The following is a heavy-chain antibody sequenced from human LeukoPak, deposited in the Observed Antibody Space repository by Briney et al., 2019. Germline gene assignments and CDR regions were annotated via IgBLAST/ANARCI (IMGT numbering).Heavy chain of an antibody. V-gene: IGHV4-34*01. J-gene: IGHJ4*02. CDR1: GGSFSGYY. Sequence: SETLSLTCAVYGGSFSGYYWSWNRQPPGKGLEWIGEINHSGSTNYNPSLKSRVTISVDTSKNQFSLKLSSVTAADTAVYYCARGRRSSGYYPIPRPFDYWGQGTLVTVSS. CDR3: ARGRRSSGYYPIPRPFDY. CDR2: INHSGST. D-gene: IGHD3-22*01.